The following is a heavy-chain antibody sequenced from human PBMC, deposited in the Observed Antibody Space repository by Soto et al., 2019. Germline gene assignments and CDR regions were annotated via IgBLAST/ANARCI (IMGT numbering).Heavy chain of an antibody. D-gene: IGHD5-12*01. CDR3: ARARGYSGYDSNIAVAGPRSPFDY. J-gene: IGHJ4*02. V-gene: IGHV4-34*01. CDR2: INHSGRT. CDR1: GGSFSGYY. Sequence: KSSETLSLTCAVYGGSFSGYYWSWIRQPPGKGLEWIGEINHSGRTNYNPSLESRVTISVDTSKNQFSLKLSSVTAADTAVYYCARARGYSGYDSNIAVAGPRSPFDYWGQGTLVTVSS.